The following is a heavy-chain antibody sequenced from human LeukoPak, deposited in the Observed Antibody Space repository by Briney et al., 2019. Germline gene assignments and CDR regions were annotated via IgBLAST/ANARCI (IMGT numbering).Heavy chain of an antibody. CDR2: INPNSGGT. V-gene: IGHV1-2*02. CDR3: AGYGSGSYQKAALDI. D-gene: IGHD3-10*01. J-gene: IGHJ3*02. CDR1: GYTFTGYY. Sequence: GASVKVSCKASGYTFTGYYMHWVRQAPGQGLEWMGWINPNSGGTNYAQKFQGRVTMTRDTSISTAYMELSRLRSDDTAVYYCAGYGSGSYQKAALDIWGQGTMVTVSS.